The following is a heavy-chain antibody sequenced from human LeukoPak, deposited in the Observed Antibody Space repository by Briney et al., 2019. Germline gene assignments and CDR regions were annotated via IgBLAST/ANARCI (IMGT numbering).Heavy chain of an antibody. CDR3: VKDQADYFDGSGSYFDH. CDR1: GFIFSDHA. D-gene: IGHD3-22*01. J-gene: IGHJ4*02. Sequence: GGSLRLSCAASGFIFSDHAMNWVRQAPGRGLEWVSVISGGGDSEFYADPVKGRCTISRDNSKNMLYLEMSNLRAEDTAIYYCVKDQADYFDGSGSYFDHWGQGTLVTVSS. CDR2: ISGGGDSE. V-gene: IGHV3-23*01.